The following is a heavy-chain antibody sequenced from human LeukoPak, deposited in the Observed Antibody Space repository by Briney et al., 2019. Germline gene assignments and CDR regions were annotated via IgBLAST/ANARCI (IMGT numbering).Heavy chain of an antibody. Sequence: GGSLRLSCAASGFTFSNYAMSWVRQAPGKGLEWVSAISVNGNRTFYADPVKGRCTISRDNSKKKLYLQMNSLTAEDSAAFYCAKGFAVVGQGIFDCWGQGTLVTVSS. J-gene: IGHJ4*02. CDR3: AKGFAVVGQGIFDC. CDR1: GFTFSNYA. CDR2: ISVNGNRT. V-gene: IGHV3-23*05. D-gene: IGHD6-19*01.